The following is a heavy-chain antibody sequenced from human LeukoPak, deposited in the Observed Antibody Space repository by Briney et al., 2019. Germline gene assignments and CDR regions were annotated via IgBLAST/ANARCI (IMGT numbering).Heavy chain of an antibody. D-gene: IGHD6-13*01. CDR3: ARMGRIAAAGYGMDY. CDR1: GFTFSSYA. V-gene: IGHV3-23*01. Sequence: PGGSLRLSCVASGFTFSSYAMSWVRQAPGKGLEWVSAISGSGGSTYHADSVKGRFTISRDNSKNTLYLQMNSLRAEDTAVYYCARMGRIAAAGYGMDYWGQGTLVTVSS. CDR2: ISGSGGST. J-gene: IGHJ4*02.